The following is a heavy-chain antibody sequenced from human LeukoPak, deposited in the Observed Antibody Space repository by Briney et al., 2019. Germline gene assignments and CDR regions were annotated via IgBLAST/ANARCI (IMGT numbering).Heavy chain of an antibody. J-gene: IGHJ4*02. CDR3: ARGKFRTSLIHY. D-gene: IGHD2-2*01. CDR1: GGSISSYY. CDR2: INHSGST. Sequence: SETLSLTCTVSGGSISSYYWSWIRQPPGKGLEWIGEINHSGSTNYNPSLKSRVTISVDTSKNQFSLKLSSVTAADTAVYYCARGKFRTSLIHYWGQGTLVTVSS. V-gene: IGHV4-34*01.